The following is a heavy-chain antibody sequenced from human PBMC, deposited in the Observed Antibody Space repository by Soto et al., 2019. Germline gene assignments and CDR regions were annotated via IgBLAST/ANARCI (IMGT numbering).Heavy chain of an antibody. J-gene: IGHJ4*02. Sequence: EVQVMESGGGLVQPGRSLRLSCAASGFTFDNYAMHWVRQAPGKGLEWVSGISWNSGSIGYAESVKGRFTISRDNARNSLYLQMDGLGAENTAFFYWSKDSGGGVGLFDYWGRGTLVYVSS. CDR1: GFTFDNYA. D-gene: IGHD3-16*01. V-gene: IGHV3-9*01. CDR3: SKDSGGGVGLFDY. CDR2: ISWNSGSI.